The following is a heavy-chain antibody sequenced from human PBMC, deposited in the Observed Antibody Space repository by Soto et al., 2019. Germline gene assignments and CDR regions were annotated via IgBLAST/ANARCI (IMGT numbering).Heavy chain of an antibody. D-gene: IGHD3-3*01. J-gene: IGHJ4*02. CDR1: GFTFSSYA. Sequence: GGSLRLSCAASGFTFSSYAMHWVRQAPGKGLEWVAVISYDGSNKYYADSVKGRFTISRDNSKNTLYLQMNSLRAEDTAVYYCARGPAYYDFWSGYFNFDYWGQGTLVTVSS. V-gene: IGHV3-30-3*01. CDR2: ISYDGSNK. CDR3: ARGPAYYDFWSGYFNFDY.